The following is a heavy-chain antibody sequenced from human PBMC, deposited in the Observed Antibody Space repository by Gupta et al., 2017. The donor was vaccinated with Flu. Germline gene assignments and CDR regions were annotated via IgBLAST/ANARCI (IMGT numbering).Heavy chain of an antibody. V-gene: IGHV4-31*02. D-gene: IGHD4-17*01. CDR3: AKGLRPVDHYYYGMDV. J-gene: IGHJ6*02. Sequence: YNPSLKSGPTISVDKSKNQVSLKLTSVTAADTAVYYCAKGLRPVDHYYYGMDVWGQGTPVTVSS.